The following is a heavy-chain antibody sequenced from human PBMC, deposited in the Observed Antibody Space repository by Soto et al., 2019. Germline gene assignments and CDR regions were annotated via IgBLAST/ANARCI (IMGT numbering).Heavy chain of an antibody. Sequence: ASVKVSCKASGYTFTGYYMHWVRQAPGQGLEWMGWINPNSGGTTYAQKFQGWVTMTRDTSISTAYMELSRLRSDDTAVYYCAMAAATAYYFDYWGQGTLVTVSS. V-gene: IGHV1-2*04. CDR2: INPNSGGT. CDR3: AMAAATAYYFDY. J-gene: IGHJ4*02. CDR1: GYTFTGYY. D-gene: IGHD2-15*01.